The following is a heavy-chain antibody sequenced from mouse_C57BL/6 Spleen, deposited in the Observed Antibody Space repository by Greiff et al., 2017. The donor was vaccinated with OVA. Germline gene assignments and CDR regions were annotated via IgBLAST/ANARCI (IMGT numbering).Heavy chain of an antibody. Sequence: VQLQQSGPELVKPGASVKISCKASGYTFTDYYMNWVKQSHGKSLEWIGDINPNNGGTSYNQKFKGKATLTVDKSSSTAYMELRSLTSEDSAVYYCARRGWLLRYFDYWGQGTTLTVSS. D-gene: IGHD2-3*01. J-gene: IGHJ2*01. V-gene: IGHV1-26*01. CDR1: GYTFTDYY. CDR3: ARRGWLLRYFDY. CDR2: INPNNGGT.